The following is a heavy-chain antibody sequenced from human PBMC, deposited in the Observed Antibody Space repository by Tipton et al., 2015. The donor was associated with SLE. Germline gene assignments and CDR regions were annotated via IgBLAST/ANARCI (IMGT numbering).Heavy chain of an antibody. J-gene: IGHJ4*02. CDR2: ISSSSSTI. CDR1: GFTFSSYS. Sequence: SLRLSCAASGFTFSSYSMNWVRQAPGKGLEWVSYISSSSSTIYYADSVKGRFTISRDNAKNSLYLQMNSLRTEDTAFYYCATDSGGGLGATDYWGQGTLVTVSS. D-gene: IGHD3-16*01. CDR3: ATDSGGGLGATDY. V-gene: IGHV3-48*01.